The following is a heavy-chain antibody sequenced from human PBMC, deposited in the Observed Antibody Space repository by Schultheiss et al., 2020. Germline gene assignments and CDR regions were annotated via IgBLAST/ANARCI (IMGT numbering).Heavy chain of an antibody. CDR2: ISSSGSTI. D-gene: IGHD4-11*01. J-gene: IGHJ4*02. CDR3: ARGKRSVTLGQNRYYFDY. V-gene: IGHV3-11*01. Sequence: GRSLRLSCAASGFTFSDYYMSWIRQAPGKGLEWVSYISSSGSTIYYADSVKGRFTISRDNAKNSLYLQMNSLRAEDTAVYYCARGKRSVTLGQNRYYFDYWGQGTLVTVSS. CDR1: GFTFSDYY.